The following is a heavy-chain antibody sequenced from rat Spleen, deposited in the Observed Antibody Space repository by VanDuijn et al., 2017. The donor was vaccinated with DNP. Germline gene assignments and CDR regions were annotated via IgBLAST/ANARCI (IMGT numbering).Heavy chain of an antibody. J-gene: IGHJ2*01. CDR2: ICPSGGNT. V-gene: IGHV5-25*01. Sequence: EVQLVEYGGGLVQPGRSLKLTCTASGFTFSNYDMAWVRQGPTKGLDLCAAICPSGGNTYYRDSVKCRFAVPRDNALSRLHLQIGSLKSEDTPTHFRTRHNFRDDDLYYWRQEVMVTVS. D-gene: IGHD1-10*01. CDR3: TRHNFRDDDLYY. CDR1: GFTFSNYD.